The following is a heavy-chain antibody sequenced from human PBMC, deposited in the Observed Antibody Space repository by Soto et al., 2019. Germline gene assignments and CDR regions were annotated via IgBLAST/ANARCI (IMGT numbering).Heavy chain of an antibody. Sequence: QVQLVQSGAEVKKPGSSVKVFCKASGGTFSSYTISWVRQAPGQGLEWMGRIIPLLGIANYAQKFQGRVTITADKSTSTAYMELSSLRSEDTAGYYCARDSLGSSENWGQGTLVTGSS. D-gene: IGHD2-2*01. J-gene: IGHJ4*02. CDR3: ARDSLGSSEN. V-gene: IGHV1-69*08. CDR2: IIPLLGIA. CDR1: GGTFSSYT.